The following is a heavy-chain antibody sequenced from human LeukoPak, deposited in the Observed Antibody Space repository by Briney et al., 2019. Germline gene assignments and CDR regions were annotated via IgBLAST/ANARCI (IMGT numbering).Heavy chain of an antibody. V-gene: IGHV4-30-2*01. J-gene: IGHJ6*02. CDR1: GGSISSGGYS. CDR3: ARSIPGYYYYGMDV. D-gene: IGHD2-15*01. Sequence: PSETLSLTCAVSGGSISSGGYSWSWIRQPPGKGLEWIGYIYHNGSTYYNPSLKSRVTISVDRSKNQFSLKLSSVTAADTAVYYCARSIPGYYYYGMDVWGQGTTVTVSS. CDR2: IYHNGST.